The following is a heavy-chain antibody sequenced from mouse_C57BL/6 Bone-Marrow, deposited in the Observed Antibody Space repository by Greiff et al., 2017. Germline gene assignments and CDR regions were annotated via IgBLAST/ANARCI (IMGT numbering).Heavy chain of an antibody. CDR3: ARKQGRSLYAMDY. J-gene: IGHJ4*01. Sequence: QVQLQQPGAELVKPGASVKLFRKASGYTFTSYWMHWVKQRPGQGLEWIGMIHPNSGSTNYNEKFKSKATLTVDKSSSTAYMQLSSLTSEDSAVYYCARKQGRSLYAMDYWGQGTSVTVSS. CDR2: IHPNSGST. V-gene: IGHV1-64*01. CDR1: GYTFTSYW.